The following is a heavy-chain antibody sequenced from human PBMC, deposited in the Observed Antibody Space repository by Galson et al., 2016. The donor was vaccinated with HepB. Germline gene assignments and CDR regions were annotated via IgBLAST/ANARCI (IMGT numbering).Heavy chain of an antibody. Sequence: SLRLSCAASGFTFSSYAMNWVRQAPGKGLEWVSAISGSGGSTYSADSVKGRFTISRDNAKNSLSLQMSSLRDVDTAVYYCARGRHSGSYNDYWYFDLWGRGTLVTVSS. CDR1: GFTFSSYA. CDR2: ISGSGGST. D-gene: IGHD1-26*01. J-gene: IGHJ2*01. CDR3: ARGRHSGSYNDYWYFDL. V-gene: IGHV3-23*01.